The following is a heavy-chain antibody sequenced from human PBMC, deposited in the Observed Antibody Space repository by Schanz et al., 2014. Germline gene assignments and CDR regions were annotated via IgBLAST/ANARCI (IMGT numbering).Heavy chain of an antibody. CDR3: AGMATVTYFDF. CDR2: IYDGGNT. J-gene: IGHJ4*02. Sequence: VLLVESGGGLVTPGESLRLSCAASGFTFSSYSMNWVRQHPGKGLEWIGYIYDGGNTYYNPSLKSRVTMSLDTSKNQLSLKLTSVTAVDTAVYYCAGMATVTYFDFWGQGALVTVSS. V-gene: IGHV4-59*04. CDR1: GFTFSSYSM. D-gene: IGHD4-17*01.